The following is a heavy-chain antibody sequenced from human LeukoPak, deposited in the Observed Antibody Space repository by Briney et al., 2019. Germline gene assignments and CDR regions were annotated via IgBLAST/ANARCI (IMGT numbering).Heavy chain of an antibody. V-gene: IGHV1-69*06. CDR3: TREGVYSPDPTSYHRLPFDV. CDR2: FNPIFGSA. CDR1: GDSFGTYG. J-gene: IGHJ3*01. D-gene: IGHD3-16*02. Sequence: SVKVSCKASGDSFGTYGITWVRQAPGEGLEWMGGFNPIFGSAQYAQKFKGRVTITADKSTNTAHLELSSLRSDDTAVCYCTREGVYSPDPTSYHRLPFDVWGKGTLVIVSS.